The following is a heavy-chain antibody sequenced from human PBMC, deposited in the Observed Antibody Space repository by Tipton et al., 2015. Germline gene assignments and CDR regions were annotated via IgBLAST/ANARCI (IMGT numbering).Heavy chain of an antibody. CDR2: ISGSAGST. Sequence: SLRLSCAASEFIFSNYAMTWVRQAPGKGLEWVSTISGSAGSTYYADSAKGRFTISRDNSKNTLYLQMYSLRAEDTAVYYCARAIYGSGSYHDALDIWGQGKMVTVSS. CDR3: ARAIYGSGSYHDALDI. CDR1: EFIFSNYA. V-gene: IGHV3-23*01. J-gene: IGHJ3*02. D-gene: IGHD3-10*01.